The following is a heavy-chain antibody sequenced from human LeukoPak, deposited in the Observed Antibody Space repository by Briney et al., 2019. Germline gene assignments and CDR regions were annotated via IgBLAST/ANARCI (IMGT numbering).Heavy chain of an antibody. CDR1: GFTVSSNN. CDR3: ARERPVGNWFDP. CDR2: IYSGGNT. Sequence: GGSLRLSCAASGFTVSSNNMNWVRQAPGKGLEWVSVIYSGGNTYYADSVKGRFTISRDSSKNTLYLQMNSLRAEDTAVYYCARERPVGNWFDPWGQGTLVTVSS. V-gene: IGHV3-53*01. D-gene: IGHD4-23*01. J-gene: IGHJ5*02.